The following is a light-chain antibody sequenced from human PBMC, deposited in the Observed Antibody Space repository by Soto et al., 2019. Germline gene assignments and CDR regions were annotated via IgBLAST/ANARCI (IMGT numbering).Light chain of an antibody. CDR2: EVS. V-gene: IGLV2-14*01. CDR1: RSDVGDYNY. CDR3: SSYTSSSTLMV. Sequence: HSALTQPASVSGSPGQSITISFTGTRSDVGDYNYVSWYQQPPGKVPKLIIFEVSDRPAGVSNRFSGTKSGTTASLTISGLQAEDEADDYCSSYTSSSTLMVFGGGTKLTVL. J-gene: IGLJ2*01.